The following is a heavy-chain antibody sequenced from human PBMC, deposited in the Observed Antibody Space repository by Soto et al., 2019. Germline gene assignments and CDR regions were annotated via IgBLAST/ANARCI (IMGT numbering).Heavy chain of an antibody. CDR3: AKIPNCGGDCYFDY. J-gene: IGHJ4*02. CDR2: VSFEATNK. Sequence: SLRLSCAASGSTFNSFGMHCVRQAPGKGLEWVARVSFEATNKYYADSVKGRFTISRDNSKNTLYLQMNTLRAEDTAVYYCAKIPNCGGDCYFDYWGQGTLVTVSS. D-gene: IGHD2-21*02. V-gene: IGHV3-30*18. CDR1: GSTFNSFG.